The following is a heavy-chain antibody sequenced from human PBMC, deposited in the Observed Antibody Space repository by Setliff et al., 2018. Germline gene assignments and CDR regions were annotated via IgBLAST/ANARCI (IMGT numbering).Heavy chain of an antibody. CDR2: IYPGDSDI. V-gene: IGHV5-51*01. J-gene: IGHJ4*02. Sequence: GESLKISCKASGYIFNNYWIVWVRQLPGKGLECMGIIYPGDSDIRYSPSFEGQVTISADKSISTAYLHWSSLEASDTAMYYCARPREGYKSFQYWGQGTQVTVSS. CDR3: ARPREGYKSFQY. D-gene: IGHD5-12*01. CDR1: GYIFNNYW.